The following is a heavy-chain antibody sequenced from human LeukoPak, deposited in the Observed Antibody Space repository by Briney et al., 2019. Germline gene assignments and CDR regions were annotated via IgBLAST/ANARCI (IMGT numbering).Heavy chain of an antibody. Sequence: GGSLRLSCAASGFTFSSAAMSRVRQAPGKGLEWVAYIKKTGSETYYVDSVKGRFTITRDNARNSLFLQMNSLRAEDTAVYYCAREDGYCSGGNCYSYFDSWGQGTLVTVSS. CDR3: AREDGYCSGGNCYSYFDS. CDR1: GFTFSSAA. J-gene: IGHJ4*02. D-gene: IGHD2-15*01. CDR2: IKKTGSET. V-gene: IGHV3-7*01.